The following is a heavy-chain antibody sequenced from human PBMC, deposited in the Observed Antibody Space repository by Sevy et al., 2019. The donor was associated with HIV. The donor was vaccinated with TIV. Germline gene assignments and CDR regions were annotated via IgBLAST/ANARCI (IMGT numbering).Heavy chain of an antibody. CDR3: AKGSKATDSAFDL. D-gene: IGHD1-26*01. Sequence: GGSLRLSCAASGFTFSNYGMHWVRQAPGKGLEWVAVVSYDGSTKYYADFVKGRFPISRDNSKNTVYLQMNTLRTEDTAVFYCAKGSKATDSAFDLWGQGTMVTVSS. V-gene: IGHV3-30*18. CDR1: GFTFSNYG. CDR2: VSYDGSTK. J-gene: IGHJ3*01.